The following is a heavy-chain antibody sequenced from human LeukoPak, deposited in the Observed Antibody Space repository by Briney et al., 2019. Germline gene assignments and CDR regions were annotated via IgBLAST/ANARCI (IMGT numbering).Heavy chain of an antibody. J-gene: IGHJ2*01. CDR3: AKVASYKQLARQSPYWYFDP. Sequence: GGSLRLSCSASRFTFSSYTMNWVRQAPGKGLEWVSSIDPSSTYIYYADSVKGRFTISRDNSKNTLYLQMNSLRAEDTAVYYCAKVASYKQLARQSPYWYFDPWGRGTLVTVSS. CDR1: RFTFSSYT. CDR2: IDPSSTYI. D-gene: IGHD6-6*01. V-gene: IGHV3-21*04.